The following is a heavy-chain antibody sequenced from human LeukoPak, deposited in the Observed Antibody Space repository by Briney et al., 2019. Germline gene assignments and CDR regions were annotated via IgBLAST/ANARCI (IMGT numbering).Heavy chain of an antibody. J-gene: IGHJ4*02. Sequence: SVKVSCKASGHTFSSYAISWVRQAPGQGLEWMGGIIPIFGTANYAQKFQGRVTITTDESTSTAYMELSSLRSEDTAVYYCASTFRLRRFDGLYCSSTSCLFDYWGQGTLVTVSS. CDR1: GHTFSSYA. D-gene: IGHD2-2*01. V-gene: IGHV1-69*05. CDR2: IIPIFGTA. CDR3: ASTFRLRRFDGLYCSSTSCLFDY.